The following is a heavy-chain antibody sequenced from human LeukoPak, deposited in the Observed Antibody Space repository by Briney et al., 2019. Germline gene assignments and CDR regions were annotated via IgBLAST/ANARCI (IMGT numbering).Heavy chain of an antibody. D-gene: IGHD6-19*01. CDR1: GDSVSSKNAA. CDR3: AREKGASASGWYFFDY. CDR2: TYYRTKWFY. Sequence: SQTLSLTCAISGDSVSSKNAAWNWIRQSPSRGLEWLGRTYYRTKWFYDYVVSVKSRITINPDTSKNQFSLQLHSVSPEDTAVYYCAREKGASASGWYFFDYWGQGTPVTVSS. J-gene: IGHJ4*02. V-gene: IGHV6-1*01.